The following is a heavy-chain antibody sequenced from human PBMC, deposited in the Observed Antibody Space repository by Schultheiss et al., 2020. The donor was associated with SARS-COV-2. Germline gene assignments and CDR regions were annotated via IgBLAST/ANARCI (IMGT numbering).Heavy chain of an antibody. J-gene: IGHJ6*03. Sequence: GGSLRLSCAASGFTFSSYAMSWVRQAPGKGLEWVSAISGSGGSTYYADSVKGRFTISRDNSKNTLYLQMNSLRAEDTAVYYCARGIQRYCSSTKCYGGYMDVWGKGTTVTVSS. CDR1: GFTFSSYA. CDR2: ISGSGGST. V-gene: IGHV3-23*01. D-gene: IGHD2-2*01. CDR3: ARGIQRYCSSTKCYGGYMDV.